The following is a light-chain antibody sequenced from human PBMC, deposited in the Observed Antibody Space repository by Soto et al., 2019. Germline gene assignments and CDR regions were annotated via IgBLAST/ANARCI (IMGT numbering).Light chain of an antibody. CDR3: QQCFWHWT. CDR1: QDISNY. V-gene: IGKV1-33*01. CDR2: DAS. Sequence: DIQMTQSPSSLSASVGDRVTVNCQASQDISNYFNWYQQKPGKAPKLLIYDASNLETGVPSRFSGGGSGTEFTLSITSLQPDDFATYYCQQCFWHWTFGQGTKVDIK. J-gene: IGKJ1*01.